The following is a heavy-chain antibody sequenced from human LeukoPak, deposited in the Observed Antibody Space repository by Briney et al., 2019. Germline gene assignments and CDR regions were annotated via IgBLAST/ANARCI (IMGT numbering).Heavy chain of an antibody. CDR1: GFTFSTYW. V-gene: IGHV3-7*01. Sequence: GGSLRLSCAASGFTFSTYWMSWVRQSPGKGLEWVPNINQDGSEKNYVDSVKGRFTILRDNAKNSLSLQMNSLGAEDTAVYYCARRTVVAREDYWGQGTLVTVSS. CDR2: INQDGSEK. D-gene: IGHD4-23*01. CDR3: ARRTVVAREDY. J-gene: IGHJ4*02.